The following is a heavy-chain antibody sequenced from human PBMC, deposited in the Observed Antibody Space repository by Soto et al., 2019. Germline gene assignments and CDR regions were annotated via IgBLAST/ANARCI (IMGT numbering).Heavy chain of an antibody. CDR3: ATGRSTRFHP. Sequence: QVPLVESGGRVVQPGRSLRLSCAASGFRFSRYGMHWVRQAPGKGLEWVAEISFDGTNKYYAESVKGRFSPPRDNADNPLQRVTTSLRREYTAVYFCATGRSTRFHPRAQGALVSVSS. D-gene: IGHD3-10*01. V-gene: IGHV3-30*03. CDR1: GFRFSRYG. J-gene: IGHJ5*02. CDR2: ISFDGTNK.